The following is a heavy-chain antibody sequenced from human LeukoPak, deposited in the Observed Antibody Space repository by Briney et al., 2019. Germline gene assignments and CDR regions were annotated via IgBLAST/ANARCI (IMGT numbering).Heavy chain of an antibody. CDR2: IIPIFGTA. D-gene: IGHD2-15*01. Sequence: GSSVKVSCKASGGTFSSYAISWVRQAPGQGLEWMGGIIPIFGTANYAQKLQGRVTMTTDTSTSTAYMELRSLRSDDTAVYCCARDSVVVVAAGDYWGQGTLVTVSS. V-gene: IGHV1-69*05. CDR3: ARDSVVVVAAGDY. J-gene: IGHJ4*02. CDR1: GGTFSSYA.